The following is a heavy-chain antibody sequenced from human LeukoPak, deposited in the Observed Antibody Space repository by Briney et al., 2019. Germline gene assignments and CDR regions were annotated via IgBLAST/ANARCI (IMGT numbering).Heavy chain of an antibody. CDR2: VYANGNT. Sequence: SETLSLTCTVSGGSISGYYWSWIRQPAGEGLEWIGRVYANGNTNYNPPFKSRVTMSVDTSKNQFSLKLSSVTAADTAVYYCARETYYYGSGSYSDYYYYYMDVWGKGTTVTVSS. CDR1: GGSISGYY. J-gene: IGHJ6*03. CDR3: ARETYYYGSGSYSDYYYYYMDV. D-gene: IGHD3-10*01. V-gene: IGHV4-4*07.